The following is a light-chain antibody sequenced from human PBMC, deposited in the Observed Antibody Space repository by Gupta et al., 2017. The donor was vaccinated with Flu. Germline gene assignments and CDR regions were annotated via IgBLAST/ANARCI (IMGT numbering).Light chain of an antibody. V-gene: IGKV1-5*03. CDR3: QRDNSLWT. Sequence: DIQMTQSPSTLSASVGDRVTITCRASQSIDLWLAWYQQKPGKVPKPLIYQASTGEIGVSSRFSGSGPETEFTLTSNSPQDDDSATYYCQRDNSLWTFGQGTKVEVK. CDR2: QAS. J-gene: IGKJ1*01. CDR1: QSIDLW.